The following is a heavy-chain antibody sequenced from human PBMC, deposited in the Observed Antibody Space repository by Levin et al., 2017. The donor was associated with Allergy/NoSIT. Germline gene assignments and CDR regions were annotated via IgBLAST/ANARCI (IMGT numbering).Heavy chain of an antibody. V-gene: IGHV3-23*01. J-gene: IGHJ4*02. CDR3: AQEGKPAVAAPRVHF. CDR1: GFTFSSYT. Sequence: GGSLRLSCAGSGFTFSSYTISWVRQAPGKGLEWVSAISDSGGNTWYADSVKGRFTISRDNSKNTLYLQMNSLRVEDTAVYYCAQEGKPAVAAPRVHFWGQGTQVTVSS. CDR2: ISDSGGNT. D-gene: IGHD6-19*01.